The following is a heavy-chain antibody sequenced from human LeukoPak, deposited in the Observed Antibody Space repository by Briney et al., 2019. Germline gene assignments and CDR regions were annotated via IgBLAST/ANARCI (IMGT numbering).Heavy chain of an antibody. V-gene: IGHV3-23*01. CDR2: ISGSGGST. J-gene: IGHJ6*03. Sequence: GGSLRLSCAASGFTFSSYAMSWVRQAPGKGLEWVSAISGSGGSTYYADSAKGRFTISRDNSKNTLYLQMNSLRAEDTAVYYCAKDRPPLYGAYGYYYYYYMDVWGKGTTVTVSS. CDR1: GFTFSSYA. CDR3: AKDRPPLYGAYGYYYYYYMDV. D-gene: IGHD4-17*01.